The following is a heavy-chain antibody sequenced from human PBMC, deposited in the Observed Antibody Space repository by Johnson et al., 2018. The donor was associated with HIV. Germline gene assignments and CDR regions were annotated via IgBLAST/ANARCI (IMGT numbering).Heavy chain of an antibody. V-gene: IGHV3-15*01. CDR3: ATDLRITGSCWDI. J-gene: IGHJ3*02. CDR2: IKSKTDGGTT. CDR1: GFIFSNAW. Sequence: VQLVESGGGLVKPGRSLTLSCAASGFIFSNAWMSWVRQAPGKGLECVGRIKSKTDGGTTDYAVPVKGRFTISRDDSKNTLYLQMSSLKTEDTAVYYCATDLRITGSCWDIWGQGTMVTVSS. D-gene: IGHD1-14*01.